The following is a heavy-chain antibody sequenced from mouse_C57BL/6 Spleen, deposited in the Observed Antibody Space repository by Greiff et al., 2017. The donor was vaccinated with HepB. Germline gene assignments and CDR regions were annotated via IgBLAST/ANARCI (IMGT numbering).Heavy chain of an antibody. CDR2: INPYNGGT. J-gene: IGHJ2*01. CDR3: ARRGIYDYDDDY. D-gene: IGHD2-4*01. Sequence: DVKLQESGPVLVKPGASVKMSCKASGYTFTDYYMNWVKQSHGKSLEWIGVINPYNGGTSYNQKFKGKATLTVDKSSSTAYMELNSLTSEDSAVYYCARRGIYDYDDDYWGQGTTLTVSS. CDR1: GYTFTDYY. V-gene: IGHV1-19*01.